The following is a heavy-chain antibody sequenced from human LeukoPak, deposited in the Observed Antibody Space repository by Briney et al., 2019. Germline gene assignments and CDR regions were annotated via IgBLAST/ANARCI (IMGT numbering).Heavy chain of an antibody. V-gene: IGHV1-69*06. D-gene: IGHD2-8*01. J-gene: IGHJ3*02. CDR2: IIPIFGTA. Sequence: ASVKVSCKASGGTFSSYAISWVRQAPEQGLEWMGGIIPIFGTANYAQKFQGRVTITADKSTSTAYMELSSLRSEDTAVYYCARTYCTNGVCSTHAFDIWGQGTMVTVSS. CDR3: ARTYCTNGVCSTHAFDI. CDR1: GGTFSSYA.